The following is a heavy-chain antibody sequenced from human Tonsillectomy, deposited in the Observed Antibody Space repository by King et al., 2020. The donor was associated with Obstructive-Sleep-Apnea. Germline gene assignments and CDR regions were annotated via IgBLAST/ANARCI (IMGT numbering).Heavy chain of an antibody. D-gene: IGHD3-10*01. V-gene: IGHV3-30-3*01. CDR3: AREGSGTYYNVNLDY. Sequence: VQLVESGGGVVQPGKSLRLSCVLSGFIFIGYAMHWVRQAPGKGLEWVAVISFDGYNKYYADSVRGRFTISRDNSKNTLYLQMSSLRAEDTALYYCAREGSGTYYNVNLDYWGQGTLVTVSP. CDR2: ISFDGYNK. CDR1: GFIFIGYA. J-gene: IGHJ4*02.